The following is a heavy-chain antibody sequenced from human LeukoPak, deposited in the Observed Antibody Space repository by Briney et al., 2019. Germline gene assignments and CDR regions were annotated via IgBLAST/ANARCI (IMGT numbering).Heavy chain of an antibody. V-gene: IGHV4-61*02. CDR1: GGSISSGSYY. CDR2: IYTSGST. Sequence: PSQTLSLTCTVSGGSISSGSYYWSWIRQPAGKGLEWIGRIYTSGSTNYNPSLKSRVTISVDTSKNQFSLKLSSVTAADTAVYYCARDQYDFWSGYYMLFDYWGQGTLVTVSS. J-gene: IGHJ4*02. CDR3: ARDQYDFWSGYYMLFDY. D-gene: IGHD3-3*01.